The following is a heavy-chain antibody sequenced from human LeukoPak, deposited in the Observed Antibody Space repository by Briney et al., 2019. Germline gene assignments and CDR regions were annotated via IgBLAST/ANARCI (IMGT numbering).Heavy chain of an antibody. CDR1: GGSISSSSYY. CDR2: IYYSGST. V-gene: IGHV4-61*05. Sequence: SETLSLTCTVSGGSISSSSYYWGWIRQPPGKGLEWIGYIYYSGSTNYNPSLKSRVTISVDTSKNQFSLKLSSVTAADTAVYYCARAGDMVRGPLSSRRGRYYYYMDVWGKGTTVTVSS. D-gene: IGHD3-10*01. J-gene: IGHJ6*03. CDR3: ARAGDMVRGPLSSRRGRYYYYMDV.